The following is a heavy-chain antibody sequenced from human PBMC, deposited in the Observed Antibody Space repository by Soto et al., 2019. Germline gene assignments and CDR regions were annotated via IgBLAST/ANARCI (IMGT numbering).Heavy chain of an antibody. J-gene: IGHJ4*02. CDR1: GYTFTSYG. CDR3: ARGRNPRQPTGDFVY. Sequence: ASVKVSCKASGYTFTSYGISWVRQAPGQGLEWMGWISAYNGNTNYAQKLQGRVTMTTDTSASTAYMELRSLRSDDTAVYYCARGRNPRQPTGDFVYWGQGTLVTVSS. CDR2: ISAYNGNT. D-gene: IGHD7-27*01. V-gene: IGHV1-18*01.